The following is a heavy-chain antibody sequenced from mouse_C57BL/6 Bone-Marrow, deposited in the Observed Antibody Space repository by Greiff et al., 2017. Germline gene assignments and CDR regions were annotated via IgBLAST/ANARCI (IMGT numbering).Heavy chain of an antibody. D-gene: IGHD3-2*02. CDR3: ARGSSGYTFAY. V-gene: IGHV1-63*01. J-gene: IGHJ3*01. CDR1: GYTFTNYW. Sequence: VQLQQSGAELVRPGPSVKMSCKASGYTFTNYWIGWAKQRPGHGLEWIGDIYPGGGYTNYNEKFKGKATLTADKSSSTAYMQFSSLTSEDSAIYYCARGSSGYTFAYWGQGTLVTVSA. CDR2: IYPGGGYT.